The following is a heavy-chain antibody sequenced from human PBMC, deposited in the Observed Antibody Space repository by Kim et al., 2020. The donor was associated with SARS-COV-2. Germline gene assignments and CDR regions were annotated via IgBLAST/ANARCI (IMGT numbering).Heavy chain of an antibody. CDR3: AREDYGGNPDYFYGMDV. J-gene: IGHJ6*02. Sequence: GGSLRLSCAASGFVFSSYGMHWVRQAPGKGLEWVAVIWYDGSGKYYSDSVKGRFTISRDNPKNTLFLQMNSVRAEDTAVYYCAREDYGGNPDYFYGMDVWGRGTTDSVSS. CDR1: GFVFSSYG. D-gene: IGHD2-15*01. V-gene: IGHV3-33*01. CDR2: IWYDGSGK.